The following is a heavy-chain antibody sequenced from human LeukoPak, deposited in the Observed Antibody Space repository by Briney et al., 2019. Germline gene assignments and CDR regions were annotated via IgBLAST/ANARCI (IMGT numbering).Heavy chain of an antibody. Sequence: GASVKVSCKASGYTFTSYGISWVRQAPGQGLEWMGWISAYNGNTNYAQKFQGRVTMTGDTSISTAYMELSGLRSDDTAVYYCARVHQQYNWFDPWGQGTLVTVSS. D-gene: IGHD2-2*01. CDR3: ARVHQQYNWFDP. V-gene: IGHV1-18*01. J-gene: IGHJ5*02. CDR2: ISAYNGNT. CDR1: GYTFTSYG.